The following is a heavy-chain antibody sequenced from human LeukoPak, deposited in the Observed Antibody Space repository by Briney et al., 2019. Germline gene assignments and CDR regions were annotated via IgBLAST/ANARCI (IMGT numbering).Heavy chain of an antibody. Sequence: GGSLRLSCAASGFTFSSYGMHWVRQAPGKGLEWVAVISYDGSNKYYADSVKGRFTISRDNSKNTLYLQMNSLRAEDTAVYYCAKDIFEGSSSPLDYWGQGTLVTVSS. V-gene: IGHV3-30*18. CDR1: GFTFSSYG. CDR3: AKDIFEGSSSPLDY. CDR2: ISYDGSNK. J-gene: IGHJ4*02. D-gene: IGHD6-13*01.